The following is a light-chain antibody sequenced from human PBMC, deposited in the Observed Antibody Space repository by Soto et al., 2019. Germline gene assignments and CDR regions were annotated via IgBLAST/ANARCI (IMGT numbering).Light chain of an antibody. CDR1: SSDVGDYNY. V-gene: IGLV2-14*01. J-gene: IGLJ1*01. CDR2: DVS. Sequence: QSVLTQPASVSGSPGQSITISCTGTSSDVGDYNYVSWYQPHPGKAPKLMIYDVSNRPSGVSNRFSGSKSGSTASLTISGLQAEDEADYYCSSYTSSTTRVFGTGTKLTVL. CDR3: SSYTSSTTRV.